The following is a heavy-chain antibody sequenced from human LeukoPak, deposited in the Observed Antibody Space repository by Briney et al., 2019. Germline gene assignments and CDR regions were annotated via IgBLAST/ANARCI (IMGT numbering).Heavy chain of an antibody. Sequence: PGGSLRLSCAASGFTFRNHGMSWVRQAPGKGLEWVSGIIGTGDSTFYADPVKGRFTISRDNSRNTLYLHMNSLRVDDTAVYYCASIYTDYGDYWGQGALVTVSS. D-gene: IGHD3-3*02. CDR3: ASIYTDYGDY. V-gene: IGHV3-23*01. CDR2: IIGTGDST. CDR1: GFTFRNHG. J-gene: IGHJ4*02.